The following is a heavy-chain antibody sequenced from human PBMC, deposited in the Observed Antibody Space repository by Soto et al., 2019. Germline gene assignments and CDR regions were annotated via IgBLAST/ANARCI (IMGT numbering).Heavy chain of an antibody. CDR3: ARDYAQDIVVVPAAVYYYYYGMDV. CDR2: ISAYNGNT. J-gene: IGHJ6*02. Sequence: GASVKVSCKASGYTFTSYGISWVRQAPGQGLEWMGWISAYNGNTNYAQKLQGRVTMTTDTSTSTAYMELRSLRSDDTAVYYCARDYAQDIVVVPAAVYYYYYGMDVWGQGTTVTVSS. CDR1: GYTFTSYG. D-gene: IGHD2-2*01. V-gene: IGHV1-18*01.